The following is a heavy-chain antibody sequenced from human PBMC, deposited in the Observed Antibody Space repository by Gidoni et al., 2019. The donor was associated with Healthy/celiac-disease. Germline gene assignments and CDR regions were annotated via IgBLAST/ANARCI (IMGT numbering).Heavy chain of an antibody. CDR2: MNPNSGNT. CDR3: ARGTGTYYDFWSGLGGASPWFDP. CDR1: GYTFTSYD. D-gene: IGHD3-3*01. J-gene: IGHJ5*02. Sequence: QVQLVQSGAEVKKPGASVKVSCKASGYTFTSYDINWVRQATGQGLEWMGWMNPNSGNTGYAQKFQGRVTMTRNTSISTAYMELSSLRSEDTAVYYCARGTGTYYDFWSGLGGASPWFDPWGQGTLVTVSS. V-gene: IGHV1-8*01.